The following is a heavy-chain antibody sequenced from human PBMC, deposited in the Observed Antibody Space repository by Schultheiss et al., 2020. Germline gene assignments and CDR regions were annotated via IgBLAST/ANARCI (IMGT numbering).Heavy chain of an antibody. V-gene: IGHV3-30*03. Sequence: GGSLRLSCAASGFTFSSYGMHWVRQAPGKGLEWVAVMSYDGSNKYYADSVKGRFTISRDNSKNTLYLQMNSLRAEDTAVYYCASSGSYSKPFDYWGQGTLVNVAS. CDR1: GFTFSSYG. CDR2: MSYDGSNK. D-gene: IGHD1-26*01. CDR3: ASSGSYSKPFDY. J-gene: IGHJ4*02.